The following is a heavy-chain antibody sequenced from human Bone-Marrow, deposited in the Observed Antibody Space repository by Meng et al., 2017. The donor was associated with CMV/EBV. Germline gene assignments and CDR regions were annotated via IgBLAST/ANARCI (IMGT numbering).Heavy chain of an antibody. CDR3: ARVIPAALYGMDV. Sequence: ESLKISCAASGFTVSSNYMSWVRQAPGKGLEWVSVIYSGGSTYYADSVKGRFTISRDNSKNTLYLQMNSLRAEDTAVYYCARVIPAALYGMDVWGQGTMVTVSS. CDR2: IYSGGST. CDR1: GFTVSSNY. D-gene: IGHD2-2*01. J-gene: IGHJ6*02. V-gene: IGHV3-53*01.